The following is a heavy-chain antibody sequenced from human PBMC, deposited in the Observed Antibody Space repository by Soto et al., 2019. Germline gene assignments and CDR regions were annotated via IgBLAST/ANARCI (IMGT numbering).Heavy chain of an antibody. CDR1: GYTFTSYA. CDR3: ARGTENLGYCSCGSCSTFDY. J-gene: IGHJ4*02. Sequence: ASVKVSCKASGYTFTSYAMHWVRQAPGQRLEWMGWINAGNGNTKYSQKFQGRVTITRDTSASTAYMELSSLRSEDTAVYYCARGTENLGYCSCGSCSTFDYWGQGTLVTVSS. CDR2: INAGNGNT. V-gene: IGHV1-3*01. D-gene: IGHD2-15*01.